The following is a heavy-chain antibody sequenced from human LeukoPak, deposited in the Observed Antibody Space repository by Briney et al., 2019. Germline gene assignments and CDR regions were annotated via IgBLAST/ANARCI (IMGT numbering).Heavy chain of an antibody. V-gene: IGHV1-18*01. J-gene: IGHJ4*02. CDR1: GGTFSSYA. CDR2: ISAYNGNT. Sequence: ASVKVSCKASGGTFSSYAISWVRQAPGQGLEWMGWISAYNGNTNYAQKLQGRVTMTTDTSTSTAYMELRSLRSDDTAVYYCARDWIVDYYGSGSFDYWGQGTLVTVSS. D-gene: IGHD3-10*01. CDR3: ARDWIVDYYGSGSFDY.